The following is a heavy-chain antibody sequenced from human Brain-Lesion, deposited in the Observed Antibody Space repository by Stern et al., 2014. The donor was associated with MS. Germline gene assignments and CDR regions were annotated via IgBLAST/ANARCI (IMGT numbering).Heavy chain of an antibody. CDR3: AKDGPALVTNWFDP. V-gene: IGHV1-69*06. D-gene: IGHD5-18*01. J-gene: IGHJ5*02. CDR2: IIPIFGSP. Sequence: QVQLVQSGPEGKKPGSSVQVSCKASGGTFRTYPITWLRQAPGQGLEWMGPIIPIFGSPNYAQKFQGRVTITADRSTTTVYMKLSSLKSDDAAVYYCAKDGPALVTNWFDPWGRGTLVTVSS. CDR1: GGTFRTYP.